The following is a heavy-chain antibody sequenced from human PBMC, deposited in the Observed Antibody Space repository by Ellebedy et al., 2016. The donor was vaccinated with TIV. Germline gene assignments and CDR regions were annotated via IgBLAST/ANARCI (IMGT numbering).Heavy chain of an antibody. V-gene: IGHV1-24*01. CDR1: GYTLTELS. CDR2: FDPEDGET. J-gene: IGHJ5*02. CDR3: ARGGMYAPSIKNWFDP. D-gene: IGHD3-16*01. Sequence: ASVKVSXXVSGYTLTELSMHWVRQAPGKGLEWMGGFDPEDGETIYAQKFQGRVTMTEDTSTDTAYMELSSLRSEDTAVYYCARGGMYAPSIKNWFDPWGQGTLVTVSS.